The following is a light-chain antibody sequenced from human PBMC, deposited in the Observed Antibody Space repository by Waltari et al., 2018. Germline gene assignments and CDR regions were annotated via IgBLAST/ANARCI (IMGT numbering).Light chain of an antibody. V-gene: IGLV2-11*01. Sequence: QSALTQPRSVSGSPGQSVTISCSGTSIDVGRYNFVSWYQQHPGNAPKLLIYDVVTRPSGVPDRFPGSKSGNTASLTISGLQTEDESDYYCCSYAGSYTFVFGGGTQLTVL. CDR2: DVV. CDR3: CSYAGSYTFV. J-gene: IGLJ7*01. CDR1: SIDVGRYNF.